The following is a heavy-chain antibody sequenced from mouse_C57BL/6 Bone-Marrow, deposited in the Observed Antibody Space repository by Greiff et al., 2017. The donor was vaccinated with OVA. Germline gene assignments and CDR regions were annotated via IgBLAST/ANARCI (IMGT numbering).Heavy chain of an antibody. CDR1: GYAFSSSW. J-gene: IGHJ1*03. CDR3: ARKGYGSSINWYFDV. D-gene: IGHD1-1*01. Sequence: QVQLQQSGPELVKPGASVKISCKASGYAFSSSWMNWVKQRPGKGLEWIGRIYPGDGDTNYNGKFKGKATLTADKSSSTAYMQLSSLTSEDSAVYCGARKGYGSSINWYFDVWGTGTTVTVSS. CDR2: IYPGDGDT. V-gene: IGHV1-82*01.